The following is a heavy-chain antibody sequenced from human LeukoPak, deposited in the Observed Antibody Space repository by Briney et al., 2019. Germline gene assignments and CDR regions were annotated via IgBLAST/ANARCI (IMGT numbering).Heavy chain of an antibody. CDR3: ALRIAAGLIDY. V-gene: IGHV1-69*05. CDR1: GGTFSSYA. J-gene: IGHJ4*02. Sequence: ASVRVSCKASGGTFSSYAISWVRQAPGQGLEWMGGIIPIFGTANYAQKFQGRVTITTDESTSTAYMELSSLRSEDTAVYYCALRIAAGLIDYWGQGTLVTVSS. D-gene: IGHD6-13*01. CDR2: IIPIFGTA.